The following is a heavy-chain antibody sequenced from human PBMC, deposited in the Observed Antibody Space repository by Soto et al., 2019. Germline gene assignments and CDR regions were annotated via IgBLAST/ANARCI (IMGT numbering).Heavy chain of an antibody. CDR2: ISDDGDKR. D-gene: IGHD1-26*01. CDR3: AKARVRIVGANSFDY. Sequence: GSLRLSCVGSGFTFSNYGMHWVRQPPGKGLGWVALISDDGDKRYYADSVRGRLIISRDNSKDTLYLQMNSLGPDDTAVYFCAKARVRIVGANSFDYWGQGTPVTVSS. CDR1: GFTFSNYG. J-gene: IGHJ4*02. V-gene: IGHV3-30*18.